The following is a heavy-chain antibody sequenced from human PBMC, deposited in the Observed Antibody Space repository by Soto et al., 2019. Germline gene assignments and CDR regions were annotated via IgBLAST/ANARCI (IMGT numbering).Heavy chain of an antibody. J-gene: IGHJ3*02. V-gene: IGHV3-66*01. CDR3: ARGLTMIVVVTHDAFDI. CDR2: IYSGGST. Sequence: PGGSLRLSCAASGFTVSSNYMSWVRQAPGKGLEWVSVIYSGGSTYYADSVKGRFTISRDNSKNTLYLQMNSLRAEDTAVYYCARGLTMIVVVTHDAFDIWGQGTMVTVSS. D-gene: IGHD3-22*01. CDR1: GFTVSSNY.